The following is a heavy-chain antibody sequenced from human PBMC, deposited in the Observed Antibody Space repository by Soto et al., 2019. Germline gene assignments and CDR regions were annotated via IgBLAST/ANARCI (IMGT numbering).Heavy chain of an antibody. J-gene: IGHJ4*02. CDR2: IKQDGSEK. CDR3: EGFFASGIDY. V-gene: IGHV3-7*01. Sequence: PGGSLRLSCAASGFTFRRYWMTWVRQAPGKGLEWVANIKQDGSEKYYVDSVKGRFTISRDNAKNSVYLQMDSLRNEDTAVYYCEGFFASGIDYWSQGTLVTVSS. CDR1: GFTFRRYW. D-gene: IGHD6-19*01.